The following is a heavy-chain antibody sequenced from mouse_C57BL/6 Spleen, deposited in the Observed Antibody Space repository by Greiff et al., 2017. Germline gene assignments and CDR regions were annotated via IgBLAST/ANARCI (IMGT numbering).Heavy chain of an antibody. CDR1: GYTFTSYW. CDR3: AREGTTVVATWNWYFDV. V-gene: IGHV1-64*01. J-gene: IGHJ1*03. Sequence: QVQLQQPGAELVKPGASVKLSCKASGYTFTSYWMHWVKQRPGQGLEWIGMIHPNSGSTNYNEKFKSKATLTVDKSSSTAYMQLSSLTSEDSAVYYCAREGTTVVATWNWYFDVWGTGTTVTVSS. CDR2: IHPNSGST. D-gene: IGHD1-1*01.